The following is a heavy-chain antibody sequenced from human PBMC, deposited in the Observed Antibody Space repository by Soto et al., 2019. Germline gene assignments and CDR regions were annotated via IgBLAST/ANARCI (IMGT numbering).Heavy chain of an antibody. CDR3: ARGTYIVATMPKRAYNSGMAV. CDR1: RSIVISCG. J-gene: IGHJ6*02. CDR2: ISGSGGNT. D-gene: IGHD5-12*01. Sequence: AACRSIVISCGMSFIRKAPGKGLEWVSAISGSGGNTYYADSVKGRFTISRDNSKNTLYLQMNSLRAEDTAVYYCARGTYIVATMPKRAYNSGMAVWGHGTTVTVSS. V-gene: IGHV3-23*01.